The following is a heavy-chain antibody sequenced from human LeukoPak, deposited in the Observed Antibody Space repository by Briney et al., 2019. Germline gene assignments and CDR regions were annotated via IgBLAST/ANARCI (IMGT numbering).Heavy chain of an antibody. D-gene: IGHD2-2*01. CDR3: AINLVGYCSSTSCPFDY. CDR1: GYTFTGSY. Sequence: ASVKVSCKTSGYTFTGSYIYWVRQAPGQGLEWMGWLNPNTGGTNYAQKFQGWVTMTRDTSISTAYMELSRLRSDDTAVYYCAINLVGYCSSTSCPFDYWGQGTLVTVSS. CDR2: LNPNTGGT. J-gene: IGHJ4*02. V-gene: IGHV1-2*04.